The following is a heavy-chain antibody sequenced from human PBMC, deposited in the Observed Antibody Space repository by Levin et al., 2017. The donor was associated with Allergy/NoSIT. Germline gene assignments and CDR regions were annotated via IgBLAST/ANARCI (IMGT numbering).Heavy chain of an antibody. Sequence: GESLKISCAASGFTFNTYSMNWVRQAPGKGLEWVSSISSVSTYIYYGDSVKGRFTISRDNAKNSLYLQMNSLRAEDTAVYYCARDNGYGQGGDYWGQGTLVTVSS. V-gene: IGHV3-21*06. CDR1: GFTFNTYS. J-gene: IGHJ4*02. CDR2: ISSVSTYI. CDR3: ARDNGYGQGGDY. D-gene: IGHD5-18*01.